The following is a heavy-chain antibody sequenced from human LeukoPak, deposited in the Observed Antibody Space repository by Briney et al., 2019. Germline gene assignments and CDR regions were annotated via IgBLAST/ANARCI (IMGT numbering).Heavy chain of an antibody. CDR3: AREIMSSVGYFDY. Sequence: SETLSLTCAVSGASISSDHYSRSWIRQPPGRGLEWIGYIYHGGSPYYNPSLKSRVTISVDRSKNQLSLKLSSVTAADTAVYYCAREIMSSVGYFDYWGQGILVTVSS. CDR1: GASISSDHYS. D-gene: IGHD2-8*01. V-gene: IGHV4-30-2*01. J-gene: IGHJ4*02. CDR2: IYHGGSP.